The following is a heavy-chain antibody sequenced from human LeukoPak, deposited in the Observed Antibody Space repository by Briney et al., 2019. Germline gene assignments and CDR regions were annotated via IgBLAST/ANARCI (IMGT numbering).Heavy chain of an antibody. D-gene: IGHD5-24*01. CDR1: GGSICSYN. CDR3: GRHIKNGYNFLDL. J-gene: IGHJ5*02. Sequence: SETLSLTSSVSGGSICSYNWSRQPHCPGHGREGLGNIYNSESTNSNHSLNSVVTTSVATTKNHYSLQLSPVTAAATAVYYSGRHIKNGYNFLDLWGQGTLVTVSS. V-gene: IGHV4-4*09. CDR2: IYNSEST.